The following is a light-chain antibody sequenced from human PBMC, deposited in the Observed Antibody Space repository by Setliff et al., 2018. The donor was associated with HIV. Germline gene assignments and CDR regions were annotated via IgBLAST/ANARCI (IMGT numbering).Light chain of an antibody. CDR1: SSDVGSYNR. J-gene: IGLJ1*01. V-gene: IGLV2-18*02. CDR2: DVS. CDR3: SPHTGRSTFV. Sequence: QSVLAQPPSVSGSPGQSVTISCTGTSSDVGSYNRVSWYQQPPGTAPKLVIYDVSKRPSGVSNRFSGSKSGNTASLTISGLQAEDEADYHCSPHTGRSTFVFGTGTKVTVL.